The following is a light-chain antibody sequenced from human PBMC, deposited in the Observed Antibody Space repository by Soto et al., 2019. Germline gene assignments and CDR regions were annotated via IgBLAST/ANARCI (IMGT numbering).Light chain of an antibody. CDR2: GAS. CDR3: QRYDSLRT. CDR1: QSVGSD. V-gene: IGKV3D-15*01. J-gene: IGKJ1*01. Sequence: EIVMTQSPATLSVSPGERATLSCRASQSVGSDLAWYQQKPGQAPRLLIYGASNRATGIPDRFSGSGSGTDFTLTITRLEPEDFAMYYCQRYDSLRTFGQGTKVDI.